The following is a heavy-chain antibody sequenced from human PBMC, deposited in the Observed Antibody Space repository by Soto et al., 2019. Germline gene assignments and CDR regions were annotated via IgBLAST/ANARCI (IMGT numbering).Heavy chain of an antibody. CDR1: GFTFSNYW. V-gene: IGHV3-74*01. D-gene: IGHD3-10*01. CDR3: VKEKVITDRGLDY. J-gene: IGHJ4*02. Sequence: GGSLRLSCAASGFTFSNYWMHWVRQAPGKGLVWVSRINSDGSSTTYADSVKGRFTISRDNAKNTLYLQMNSLRAEDTAMYYCVKEKVITDRGLDYWGQGTLVTVSS. CDR2: INSDGSST.